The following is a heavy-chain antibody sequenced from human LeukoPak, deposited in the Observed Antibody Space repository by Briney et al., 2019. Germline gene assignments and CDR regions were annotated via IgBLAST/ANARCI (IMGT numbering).Heavy chain of an antibody. CDR2: TYHRSKWYN. CDR3: ARGYYYESSGYHFYDY. CDR1: GDSVSSNSAV. V-gene: IGHV6-1*01. D-gene: IGHD3-22*01. Sequence: SQTLSLACAISGDSVSSNSAVWNWIRQSPSRGLEWLGRTYHRSKWYNDYAGSVNSRIIINTDTSKNQFSLQLNSVTPEDTAVYYCARGYYYESSGYHFYDYWGQGSLVTVSS. J-gene: IGHJ4*02.